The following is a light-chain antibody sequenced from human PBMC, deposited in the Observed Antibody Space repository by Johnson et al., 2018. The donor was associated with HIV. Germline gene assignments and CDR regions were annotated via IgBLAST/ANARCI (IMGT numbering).Light chain of an antibody. V-gene: IGLV1-51*01. CDR3: GTWDSSLSVLYV. Sequence: QPVLTQPPSVSAAPGQKVTISCSGSSSNIGNNYVSWYQQLPGTAPKLLIYDNNKRPSGIPDRFSGSKSGTSATLGITGLQTGDEADYYCGTWDSSLSVLYVFGNGTKVTVL. CDR2: DNN. J-gene: IGLJ1*01. CDR1: SSNIGNNY.